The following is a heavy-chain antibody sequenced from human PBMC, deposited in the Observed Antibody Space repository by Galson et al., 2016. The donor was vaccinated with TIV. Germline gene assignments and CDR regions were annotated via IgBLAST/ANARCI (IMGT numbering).Heavy chain of an antibody. J-gene: IGHJ6*02. CDR3: AREGDYYYDNRAGGYYGGGMDG. CDR2: IYTSGST. CDR1: GDPFSSGSFY. D-gene: IGHD3-22*01. Sequence: LSLTCTVSGDPFSSGSFYWSWIRQPAGKGLEWIGRIYTSGSTKYNPSLKSRVSISKDTSKKQFSLKLHSVTAADTAVYYCAREGDYYYDNRAGGYYGGGMDGWGQGTTVTVSS. V-gene: IGHV4-61*02.